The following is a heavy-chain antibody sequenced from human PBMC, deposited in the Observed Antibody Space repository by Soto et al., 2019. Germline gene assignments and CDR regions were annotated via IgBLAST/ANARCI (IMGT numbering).Heavy chain of an antibody. D-gene: IGHD6-6*01. V-gene: IGHV3-30-3*01. CDR3: ARGEKQLVNYYYYYGMDV. Sequence: GGSLRLSCAASGFTFSSYAMHWVRQAPGKGLEWVAVISYDGSNKYYADSVKGRFTISRDNSKNTLYLQMNSLRAEDTAVYYCARGEKQLVNYYYYYGMDVWGQGTTVTVSS. J-gene: IGHJ6*02. CDR1: GFTFSSYA. CDR2: ISYDGSNK.